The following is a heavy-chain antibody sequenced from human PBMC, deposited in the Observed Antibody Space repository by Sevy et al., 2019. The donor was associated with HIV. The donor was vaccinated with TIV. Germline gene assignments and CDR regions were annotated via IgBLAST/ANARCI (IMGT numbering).Heavy chain of an antibody. Sequence: GGSLRLSCAASGFTFDDYAMHWVRQAPGKGLEWVSGISWNSGRIGYADSVKGRFTISRDNAKNSLYLQMNSLKTEDTALYYCVKALWTQVSGSSFDYWGQGTLVTVSS. CDR2: ISWNSGRI. V-gene: IGHV3-9*01. CDR3: VKALWTQVSGSSFDY. J-gene: IGHJ4*02. CDR1: GFTFDDYA. D-gene: IGHD3-10*01.